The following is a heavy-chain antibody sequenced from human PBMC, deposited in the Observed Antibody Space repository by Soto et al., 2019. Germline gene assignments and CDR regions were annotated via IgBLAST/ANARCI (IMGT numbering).Heavy chain of an antibody. J-gene: IGHJ4*02. CDR1: GFTFNTHW. CDR2: IYFDGITT. CDR3: ERRGAMGVDY. D-gene: IGHD1-26*01. Sequence: EVQLVESGGGVVQPGGSLRLSCTASGFTFNTHWMHWLRQAPGKGLVWVSRIYFDGITTNYADSVKGRLTGSRDNAKNTVSLQVNPLRDEDTGVDYFERRGAMGVDYWGQGTLVTVSS. V-gene: IGHV3-74*01.